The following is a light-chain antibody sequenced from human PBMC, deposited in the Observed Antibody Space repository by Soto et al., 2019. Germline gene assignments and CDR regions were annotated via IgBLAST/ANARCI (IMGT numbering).Light chain of an antibody. CDR3: QQYNNWPPWT. J-gene: IGKJ1*01. CDR1: QSVSNN. CDR2: DAS. Sequence: EIVMTQSPAAMSVSPGERATLSCKASQSVSNNLAWYQQKPGQAPRLLIYDASTRATGIPARFSGSGSGTDFTLTISSLQSEDFAVYYCQQYNNWPPWTFGQGTKVESK. V-gene: IGKV3-15*01.